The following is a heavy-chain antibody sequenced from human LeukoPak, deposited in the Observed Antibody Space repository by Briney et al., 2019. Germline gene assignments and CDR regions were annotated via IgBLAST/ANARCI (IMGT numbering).Heavy chain of an antibody. CDR3: ARAGERPDSYGKVRYYYYGMDV. D-gene: IGHD5-18*01. V-gene: IGHV4-38-2*01. CDR2: IFHSGST. J-gene: IGHJ6*04. CDR1: GYSISSGYY. Sequence: SETLSLTCAVSGYSISSGYYWGWIRQPPGKGLEWIGSIFHSGSTYYNPSLKSRVNMSVDTSKNQFSLQLNSVTPEDTAVYYCARAGERPDSYGKVRYYYYGMDVWGKGTTVTVSS.